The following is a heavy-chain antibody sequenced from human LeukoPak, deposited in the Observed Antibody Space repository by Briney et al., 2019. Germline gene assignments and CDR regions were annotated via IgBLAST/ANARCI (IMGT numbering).Heavy chain of an antibody. D-gene: IGHD3-10*01. V-gene: IGHV3-30*18. J-gene: IGHJ4*02. CDR1: GFTFSNYW. CDR2: ISYDGSNK. CDR3: AKDNYGSGSYIDY. Sequence: GGSLRLSCAASGFTFSNYWMSWVRQAPGKGLEWVAVISYDGSNKYYADSVKGRFTISRDNSKNTLYLQMNSPRAEDTAVYYCAKDNYGSGSYIDYWGQGTLVTVSS.